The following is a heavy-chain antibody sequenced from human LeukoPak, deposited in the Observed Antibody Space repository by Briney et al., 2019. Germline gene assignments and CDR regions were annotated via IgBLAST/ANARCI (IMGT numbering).Heavy chain of an antibody. D-gene: IGHD3-9*01. V-gene: IGHV3-21*01. CDR3: AFILRYLGGMDV. CDR2: ISSSSSYI. J-gene: IGHJ6*02. Sequence: GGSLSLSCAASGFTFSSYSMNWVRQAPRTGQEWVSSISSSSSYIYYADPARGRFTIPRDNAKKTLYLQMNSLRAEDTAVYCGAFILRYLGGMDVWGRGTTVTVSS. CDR1: GFTFSSYS.